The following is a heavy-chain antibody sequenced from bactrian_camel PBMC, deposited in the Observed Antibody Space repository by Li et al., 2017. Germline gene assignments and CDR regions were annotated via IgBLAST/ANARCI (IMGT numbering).Heavy chain of an antibody. CDR2: ISNRGAST. J-gene: IGHJ6*01. V-gene: IGHV3S1*01. CDR3: AAQHIGLCRLGLGLARTDFAY. D-gene: IGHD1*01. Sequence: QLVESGGGSVQAGGSLRLSCAASGYTYSTYCMAWFRQAPGKEREGVAYISNRGASTGYADPVKGRFTISRDNAKNTLYLQMDKLQVDDTAMYYCAAQHIGLCRLGLGLARTDFAYWGQGT. CDR1: GYTYSTYC.